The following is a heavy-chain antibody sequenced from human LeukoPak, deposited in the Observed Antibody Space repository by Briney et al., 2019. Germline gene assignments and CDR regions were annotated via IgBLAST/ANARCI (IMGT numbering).Heavy chain of an antibody. V-gene: IGHV4-59*01. D-gene: IGHD6-6*01. CDR1: GGSISSYY. CDR3: ARDIAARPGQFDY. Sequence: SETLSLTCTVSGGSISSYYWSWIRQPPGKRLEWIGYIYYSGSTNYNPSLRSRVTISVDTSKNQFSLKLSSVTAADTAVYYCARDIAARPGQFDYWGQGTLVTVSS. J-gene: IGHJ4*02. CDR2: IYYSGST.